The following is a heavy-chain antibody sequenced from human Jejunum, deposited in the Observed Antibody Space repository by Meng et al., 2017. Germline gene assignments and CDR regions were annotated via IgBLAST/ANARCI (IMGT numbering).Heavy chain of an antibody. CDR1: GFIFSNYA. J-gene: IGHJ4*02. D-gene: IGHD3-10*01. CDR3: AKDRSVRGVIDSQDS. Sequence: GGSLRLSCAASGFIFSNYAMSWVRQAPGRGLEWVSIITSGGTIYYEDSVKGRFTISRDNLKSMLYLQMNSLRAEDTAIYYCAKDRSVRGVIDSQDSWGQGTLVTVSS. V-gene: IGHV3-23*01. CDR2: ITSGGTI.